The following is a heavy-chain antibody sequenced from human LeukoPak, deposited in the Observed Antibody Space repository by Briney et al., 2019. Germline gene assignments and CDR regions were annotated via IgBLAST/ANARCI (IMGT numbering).Heavy chain of an antibody. J-gene: IGHJ3*02. CDR3: ARKRDQYYDFWSGYRDAFDI. CDR1: GGSISSGGYY. CDR2: IYYSGST. V-gene: IGHV4-31*03. Sequence: SETLSLTCTVSGGSISSGGYYWSWIRQHPGKGLVWIGYIYYSGSTYYNPSLKSRVTISVDTSKNQFSLKLSSVTAADTAVYYCARKRDQYYDFWSGYRDAFDIWGQGTMVTVSS. D-gene: IGHD3-3*01.